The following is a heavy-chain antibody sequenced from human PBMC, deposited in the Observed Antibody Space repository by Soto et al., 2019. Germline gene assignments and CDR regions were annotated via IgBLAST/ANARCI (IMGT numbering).Heavy chain of an antibody. V-gene: IGHV3-21*06. J-gene: IGHJ6*02. CDR2: ISSSRDYI. CDR1: GFTFDNYH. CDR3: ARDCKGRDGYTNYYYYGMDV. Sequence: GSLRLSCAASGFTFDNYHMNWVRQSPGKGLEWVSSISSSRDYIYYADSMKGRFTVSRDNAKNTLFLQLNSLRAEDTAVYYCARDCKGRDGYTNYYYYGMDVWGQGTTVTVSS. D-gene: IGHD5-12*01.